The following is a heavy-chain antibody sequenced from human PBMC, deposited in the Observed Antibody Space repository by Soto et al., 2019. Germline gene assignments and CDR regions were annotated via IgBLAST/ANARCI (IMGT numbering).Heavy chain of an antibody. V-gene: IGHV1-8*01. CDR1: GDTFTSYD. Sequence: QVQLVQSGAEVKKPGASVKVSCKASGDTFTSYDIYWVRQATGQGLEWMVWMNPNRGNTGYAQKFQGGVTMTRRTSISTAYMELSSLRSEDTAVYYCARWPDGYYYYGMDGWGQGTTVNVSS. CDR3: ARWPDGYYYYGMDG. J-gene: IGHJ6*02. CDR2: MNPNRGNT.